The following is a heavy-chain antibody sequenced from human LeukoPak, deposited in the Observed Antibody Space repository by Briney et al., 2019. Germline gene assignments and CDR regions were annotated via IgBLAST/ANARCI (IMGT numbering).Heavy chain of an antibody. J-gene: IGHJ5*02. V-gene: IGHV4-34*01. D-gene: IGHD6-13*01. CDR2: INHSGST. Sequence: SETLSLTCAVYGGSFSGYYWSWIRQPPGKGLEWIGEINHSGSTNYNPSLKSRVTISVDTSKNQFSLKLSSVTAADTAVYYCARRLSPSYSSSWYAFFRFDPWGQGTLVTVSS. CDR1: GGSFSGYY. CDR3: ARRLSPSYSSSWYAFFRFDP.